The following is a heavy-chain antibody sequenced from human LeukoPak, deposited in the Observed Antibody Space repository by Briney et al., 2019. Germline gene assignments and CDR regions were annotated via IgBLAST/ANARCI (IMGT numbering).Heavy chain of an antibody. J-gene: IGHJ4*02. CDR3: AKGDSSGYYSYYFDY. CDR2: ISWNSGSI. V-gene: IGHV3-9*01. CDR1: GFTFDDYA. Sequence: GGSLRLSCAASGFTFDDYAMHWVRQAPGKGLEWVSGISWNSGSIGYADSVKGRFTISRDNAKNSLYLQMNSLRAEDTALYYCAKGDSSGYYSYYFDYWGQGTLVTVSS. D-gene: IGHD3-22*01.